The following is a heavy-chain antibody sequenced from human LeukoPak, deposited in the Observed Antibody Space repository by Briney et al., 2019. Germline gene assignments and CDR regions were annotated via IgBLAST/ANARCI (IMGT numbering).Heavy chain of an antibody. J-gene: IGHJ4*02. CDR2: ISGSDDST. D-gene: IGHD3-3*01. Sequence: GGSLRLSCVASGFTLSTYAMNWVRQAPGKGLEWVSGISGSDDSTYYADSVKGRFTISRDNAKNSLYLQMNSLRAEDTAVYYCARALDYDFWSGTPSYFDYWGQGTLVTVSS. V-gene: IGHV3-21*01. CDR1: GFTLSTYA. CDR3: ARALDYDFWSGTPSYFDY.